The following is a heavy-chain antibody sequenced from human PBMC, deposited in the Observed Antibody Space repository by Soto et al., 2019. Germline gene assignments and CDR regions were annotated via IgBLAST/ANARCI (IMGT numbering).Heavy chain of an antibody. J-gene: IGHJ6*03. CDR1: GFTFDDYA. Sequence: GGSLRLSCAASGFTFDDYAMHWVRQAPGKGLEWVSGISWNSGSIGYADSVKGRFTISRDNAKNSLYLQMNSLRAEDTALYYCAKDAHTPRGPGKSFYYYYYYMDVWGKGTTVTVAS. CDR3: AKDAHTPRGPGKSFYYYYYYMDV. CDR2: ISWNSGSI. V-gene: IGHV3-9*01. D-gene: IGHD3-10*01.